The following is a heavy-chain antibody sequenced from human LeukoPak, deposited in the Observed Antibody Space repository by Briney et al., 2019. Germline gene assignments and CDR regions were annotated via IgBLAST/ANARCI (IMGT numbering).Heavy chain of an antibody. Sequence: SETLSLTCTVSGGSIRSYYWSWIRQSPGKGLEWIGYIYYSGSTNYNPSLKSRVTISVDTSKNQFSLKLSSVTAADTAVYYCARDLVGNGWLSPWGQGTLVTVSS. CDR2: IYYSGST. CDR3: ARDLVGNGWLSP. CDR1: GGSIRSYY. D-gene: IGHD5-12*01. J-gene: IGHJ5*02. V-gene: IGHV4-59*12.